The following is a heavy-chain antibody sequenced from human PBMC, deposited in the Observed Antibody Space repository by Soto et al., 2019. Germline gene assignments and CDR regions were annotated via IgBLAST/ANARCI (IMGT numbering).Heavy chain of an antibody. Sequence: GGSLRLSCAGSGFTFSAYAMIWVRQAPGKGLEWVSYIGISGDNTYYADSVKGRFTISRDNSKNTLYLQMNSLRAEDTAVYHCAKVPSSRFCSGSSCYGTFDYWGQGTPVTVSS. J-gene: IGHJ4*02. D-gene: IGHD2-15*01. CDR1: GFTFSAYA. CDR3: AKVPSSRFCSGSSCYGTFDY. V-gene: IGHV3-23*01. CDR2: IGISGDNT.